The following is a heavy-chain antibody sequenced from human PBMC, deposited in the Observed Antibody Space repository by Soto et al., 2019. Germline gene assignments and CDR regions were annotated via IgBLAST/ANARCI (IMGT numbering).Heavy chain of an antibody. V-gene: IGHV3-23*01. J-gene: IGHJ4*02. CDR1: VFPFGANA. D-gene: IGHD1-26*01. CDR2: LSNTGRRT. CDR3: ATEMGANHAPFDN. Sequence: EVQVLESGGGLVQPGGSLRLSCVVSVFPFGANAMTWVRQAPGKGLEWVSGLSNTGRRTYYADSVKGRFTISRDNSENTVYLQMNSLSVEDTDIYYCATEMGANHAPFDNWGQGTLVTGPS.